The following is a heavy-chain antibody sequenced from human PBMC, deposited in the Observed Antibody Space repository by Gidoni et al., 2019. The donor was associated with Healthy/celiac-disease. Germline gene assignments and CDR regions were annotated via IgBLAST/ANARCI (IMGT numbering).Heavy chain of an antibody. CDR2: ISSSSSYI. V-gene: IGHV3-21*01. CDR1: GFTFSSYS. CDR3: ARGSSGGEDY. J-gene: IGHJ4*02. D-gene: IGHD2-21*01. Sequence: EVQLVESGGGLVKPGGSLRLYCAASGFTFSSYSMTWGRQAPGKGLEWGSSISSSSSYIYYADSVKGRFTISRDNAKNSLELQMNSLRAEDTAVYYCARGSSGGEDYWGQGTLVTVSS.